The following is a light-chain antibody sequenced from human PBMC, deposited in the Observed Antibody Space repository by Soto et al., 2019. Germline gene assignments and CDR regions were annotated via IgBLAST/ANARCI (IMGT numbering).Light chain of an antibody. CDR3: GTWDSSLSAWV. CDR1: SSNIGNNY. V-gene: IGLV1-51*01. CDR2: DNN. Sequence: QSVLTQPPSVSAAPGQKVTIPCSGSSSNIGNNYVSWYQQLPGTAPKFLIYDNNKRPSGIPDRFSGSKSGTSATLGITGLQTGDEADYYCGTWDSSLSAWVFGGGTKLTVL. J-gene: IGLJ3*02.